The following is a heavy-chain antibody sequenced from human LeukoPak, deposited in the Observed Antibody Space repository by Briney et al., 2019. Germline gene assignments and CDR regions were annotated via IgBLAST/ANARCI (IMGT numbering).Heavy chain of an antibody. CDR2: INPNSGNT. CDR3: AVGGANIAVAGSY. V-gene: IGHV1-8*01. Sequence: ASVKVSCKASGCTFTSYHIYWVRQATAQGRDWVGWINPNSGNTGYPLKFQGRVTMTRNTSISTAYMELSSLTSEDTAVYYCAVGGANIAVAGSYWGQGTLVTVSS. J-gene: IGHJ4*02. CDR1: GCTFTSYH. D-gene: IGHD6-19*01.